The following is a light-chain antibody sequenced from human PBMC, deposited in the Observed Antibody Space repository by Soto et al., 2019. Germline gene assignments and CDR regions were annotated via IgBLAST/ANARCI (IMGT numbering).Light chain of an antibody. Sequence: EIVLTQSPGTLSLSPGERATLSCRASQSVSSSSITWYQQKPGQAPRLLIYGASTRATGIPDRFSGSGSGTDFSLTISRLEPEDFAVYYCQQYGSSSLTFGPGTKVDIK. J-gene: IGKJ3*01. CDR2: GAS. CDR1: QSVSSSS. CDR3: QQYGSSSLT. V-gene: IGKV3-20*01.